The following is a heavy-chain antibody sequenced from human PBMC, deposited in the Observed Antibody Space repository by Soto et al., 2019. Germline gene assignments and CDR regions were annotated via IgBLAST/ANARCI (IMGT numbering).Heavy chain of an antibody. CDR3: ATYDSSDYYSGSPIGWFDP. D-gene: IGHD3-22*01. CDR1: GGSISSGGYY. CDR2: IYYSGST. J-gene: IGHJ5*02. V-gene: IGHV4-31*03. Sequence: QVQLQESGPGLMKPSQTLSLTCTVSGGSISSGGYYWSWIRQHPGKGLEWIGYIYYSGSTYYNPSLKSRVTISVDTSKNQFSLKLSSVTAADTAVYYCATYDSSDYYSGSPIGWFDPWGQGTLVTVSS.